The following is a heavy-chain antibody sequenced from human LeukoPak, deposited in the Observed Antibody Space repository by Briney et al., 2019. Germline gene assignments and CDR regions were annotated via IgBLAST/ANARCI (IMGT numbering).Heavy chain of an antibody. CDR2: IYTSGST. Sequence: SETLSLTCTVSGGSISSYYWSWIRQPAGKGLEWIGRIYTSGSTNYNPSLKSRVTMSVDTSKDQFSLKLSSVTAADTAVYYCARDTRRGYCSSTSCYTLGRVWGQGTLVTVSS. CDR1: GGSISSYY. J-gene: IGHJ4*02. CDR3: ARDTRRGYCSSTSCYTLGRV. D-gene: IGHD2-2*02. V-gene: IGHV4-4*07.